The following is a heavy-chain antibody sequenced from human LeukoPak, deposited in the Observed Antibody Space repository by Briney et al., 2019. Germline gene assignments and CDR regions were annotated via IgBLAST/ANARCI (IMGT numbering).Heavy chain of an antibody. CDR3: ARGGSGSYYYFDY. V-gene: IGHV4-59*01. D-gene: IGHD1-26*01. Sequence: SETLSLTRTVSGGSISSYYWSWIRQPPGKGLEWIGYIYYSGSTNYNPSLKSRVTISVDTSKNQFSLKLSSVTAADTAVYYCARGGSGSYYYFDYWGQGTLVTVSS. CDR2: IYYSGST. CDR1: GGSISSYY. J-gene: IGHJ4*02.